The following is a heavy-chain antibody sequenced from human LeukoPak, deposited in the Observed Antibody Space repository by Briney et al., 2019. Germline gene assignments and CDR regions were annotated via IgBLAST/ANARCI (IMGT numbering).Heavy chain of an antibody. CDR2: ISGSGYNT. J-gene: IGHJ4*02. D-gene: IGHD1-26*01. CDR3: AKHSGSYFVYYFDY. CDR1: GFTFGSYG. V-gene: IGHV3-23*01. Sequence: GGSLRLSCGVSGFTFGSYGMSWVRQAPGKGLEWVSVISGSGYNTDYADSVKSRFTISRDNYRLYLQMNSLRPEDTAVYYCAKHSGSYFVYYFDYWGQGTLVTASS.